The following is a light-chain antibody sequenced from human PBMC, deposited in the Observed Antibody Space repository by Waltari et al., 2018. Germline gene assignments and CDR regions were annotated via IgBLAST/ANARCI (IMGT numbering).Light chain of an antibody. Sequence: EIVLTQSPVTASLSPGERVTLSYRASQSVGSSSLAWYQQKPGQAPSLVIYRASRRATGIPDRFSGSGSGTDFSLTISRLEPEDFAVYYCQQHGTLPATFGQGTKVEIK. V-gene: IGKV3-20*01. CDR3: QQHGTLPAT. CDR2: RAS. CDR1: QSVGSSS. J-gene: IGKJ1*01.